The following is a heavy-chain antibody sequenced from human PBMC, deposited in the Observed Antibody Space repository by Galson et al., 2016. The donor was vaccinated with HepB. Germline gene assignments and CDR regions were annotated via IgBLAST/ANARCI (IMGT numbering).Heavy chain of an antibody. D-gene: IGHD1-26*01. CDR2: ISAYNGNT. J-gene: IGHJ3*02. CDR1: GYTFANYG. V-gene: IGHV1-18*01. Sequence: SVKVSCKASGYTFANYGLSWVQQAPGQGLEWMGWISAYNGNTNYAQKLQGRVTMTTDTSTSTAYMELRSLRSDDAAVYYCAVALGAQGAFEIWGQGTMVTVSS. CDR3: AVALGAQGAFEI.